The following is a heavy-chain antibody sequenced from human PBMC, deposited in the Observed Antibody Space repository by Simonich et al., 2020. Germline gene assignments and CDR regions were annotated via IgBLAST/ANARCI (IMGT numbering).Heavy chain of an antibody. J-gene: IGHJ2*01. CDR2: NQPNSGGT. V-gene: IGHV1-2*06. D-gene: IGHD2-15*01. Sequence: QVQLVQSGAEVKKPGASVKVSCKASGYTFTGYYMHWVRKDPGQGLEWMGRNQPNSGGTNYAQEFQVRVTMTSATSISTAYMELGRLRSDDTAVYYCARDGGNCSGGSCYWYFDLWGRGTLVTVSS. CDR1: GYTFTGYY. CDR3: ARDGGNCSGGSCYWYFDL.